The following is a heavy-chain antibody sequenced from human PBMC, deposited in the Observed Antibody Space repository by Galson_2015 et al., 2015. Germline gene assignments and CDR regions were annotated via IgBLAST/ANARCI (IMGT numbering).Heavy chain of an antibody. J-gene: IGHJ4*02. CDR2: IYHSGST. CDR1: GYSISSGYY. CDR3: ARAFGYFDY. Sequence: SETLSLTCAVSGYSISSGYYWGWIRQPPGKGLEWIGSIYHSGSTYYNPPLKSRATISVDTSKNQFSLKLSSATAADTAVYYCARAFGYFDYWGLGTLVTVSS. V-gene: IGHV4-38-2*01. D-gene: IGHD3-10*01.